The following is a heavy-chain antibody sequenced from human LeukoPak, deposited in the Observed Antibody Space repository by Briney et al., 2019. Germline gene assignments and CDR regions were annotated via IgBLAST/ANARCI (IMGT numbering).Heavy chain of an antibody. CDR3: AKRTMSAFDS. CDR1: GFTFRTYA. V-gene: IGHV3-23*01. D-gene: IGHD5-24*01. CDR2: ISGSGNGT. J-gene: IGHJ4*02. Sequence: GGSLRLSCTASGFTFRTYAMNWVRQAPGNCLEWLSGISGSGNGTYYADSVKGRFIISRDNSKNMVYLQMNSLTVEDTATYYCAKRTMSAFDSWGQGTLLIVSS.